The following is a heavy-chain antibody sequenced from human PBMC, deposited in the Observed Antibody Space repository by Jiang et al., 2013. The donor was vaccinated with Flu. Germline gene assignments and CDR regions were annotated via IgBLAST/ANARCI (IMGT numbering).Heavy chain of an antibody. D-gene: IGHD1-26*01. CDR3: ARDQGGTKWGSLDY. J-gene: IGHJ4*02. V-gene: IGHV4-59*01. Sequence: GLVKPSETLSLTCTVSGGSISSYYWSWIRQPPGKGLEWIGYVHYSGSTNYNPSLKSRVTISVDTSKNQFSLKLSSVTAADTAVYYCARDQGGTKWGSLDYWGQRTLVTVSS. CDR2: VHYSGST. CDR1: GGSISSYY.